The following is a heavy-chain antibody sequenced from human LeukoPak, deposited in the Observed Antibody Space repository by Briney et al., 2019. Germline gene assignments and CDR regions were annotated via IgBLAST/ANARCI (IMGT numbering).Heavy chain of an antibody. CDR2: IYHSGST. Sequence: SETLSLTCAVSGYSISIGYDWGWIRPPPGKGLEWIGSIYHSGSTYYNPSLKSRVTRSVDTSKNQFSLKLSSVTAADTAVYYCARRVGAIHLFDYWGQGTLVTVSS. J-gene: IGHJ4*02. V-gene: IGHV4-38-2*01. CDR1: GYSISIGYD. D-gene: IGHD1-26*01. CDR3: ARRVGAIHLFDY.